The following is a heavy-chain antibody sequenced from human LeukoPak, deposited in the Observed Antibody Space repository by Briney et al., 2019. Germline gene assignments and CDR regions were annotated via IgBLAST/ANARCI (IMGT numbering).Heavy chain of an antibody. D-gene: IGHD3-10*01. CDR1: GFTFSTYW. V-gene: IGHV3-7*01. J-gene: IGHJ4*02. CDR2: MDQDGSDK. Sequence: PGGSLRLSCAASGFTFSTYWMSWVRQAPGKGLEWVANMDQDGSDKTYVDSVKGRFTISRDNARNSLYLQMNSLRAEDTAMYFCARGFGRGSVDYWGQGTLVTVSS. CDR3: ARGFGRGSVDY.